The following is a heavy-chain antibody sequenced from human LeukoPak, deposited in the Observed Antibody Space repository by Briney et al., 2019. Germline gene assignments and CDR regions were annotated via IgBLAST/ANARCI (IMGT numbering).Heavy chain of an antibody. Sequence: SETLSLTCAVYGGSFCGYYWSWIRHPPGKGLEWRGEINHSGSTNYNPSLKSRVTISVDTSKNQFSLKLSSVTAADTAVYYCARIRGRQWLVLAFDIWGQGTMVTVSS. CDR3: ARIRGRQWLVLAFDI. D-gene: IGHD6-19*01. CDR2: INHSGST. CDR1: GGSFCGYY. V-gene: IGHV4-34*01. J-gene: IGHJ3*02.